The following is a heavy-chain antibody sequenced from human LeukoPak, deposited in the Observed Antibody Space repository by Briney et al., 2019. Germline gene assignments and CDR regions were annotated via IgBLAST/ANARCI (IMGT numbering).Heavy chain of an antibody. CDR1: GFTFSSYA. CDR3: AAHYNRGWFDP. CDR2: ISGSGGST. J-gene: IGHJ5*02. D-gene: IGHD1-1*01. Sequence: GGSLRLSCAASGFTFSSYAMSWVRQAPGKGLEWVSAISGSGGSTYDADSVKGRFTISRDNSKNTLYLQMNSLRAEDTAVYYCAAHYNRGWFDPWGQGTLVTVSS. V-gene: IGHV3-23*01.